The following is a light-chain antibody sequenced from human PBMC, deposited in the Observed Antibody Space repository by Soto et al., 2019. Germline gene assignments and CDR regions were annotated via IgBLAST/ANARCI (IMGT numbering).Light chain of an antibody. J-gene: IGKJ1*01. CDR1: QSVDSTF. CDR2: GAS. V-gene: IGKV3-20*01. CDR3: QQYMSSVT. Sequence: EIVLTQSPGSLSLSPGQRATLSCRASQSVDSTFFAWYQKKPGQAPRLLNYGASKRDPVVPDRFSGSGSGKDFTLTISRLEPEELAVYYCQQYMSSVTFGQGTKVEI.